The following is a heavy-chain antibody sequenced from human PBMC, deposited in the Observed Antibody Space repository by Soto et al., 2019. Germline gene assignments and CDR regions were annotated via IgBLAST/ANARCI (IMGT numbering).Heavy chain of an antibody. CDR3: AKSPPRGSSSWYASWFDP. CDR1: GFTFSDYD. J-gene: IGHJ5*02. Sequence: GGSLRLSCAASGFTFSDYDMHWVRQAPGKGLEWVSAVSGSGGSTYYADSVKGRFTISRDNSKNTLYLQMNSLRAEDTAVYYCAKSPPRGSSSWYASWFDPWGQGTLVTVSS. D-gene: IGHD6-13*01. V-gene: IGHV3-23*01. CDR2: VSGSGGST.